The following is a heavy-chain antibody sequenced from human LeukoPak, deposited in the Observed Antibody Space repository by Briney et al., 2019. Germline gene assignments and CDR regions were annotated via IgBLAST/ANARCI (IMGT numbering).Heavy chain of an antibody. Sequence: GGSLRLSCAASGFTFSSYSMNWVRQAPGKGLEWISYISSSSSTIYYADSVKGRFTISRDNAKNSLYLQMNSLRAEDTAVYYCARGYGDYVGAFDIWGQGTMVTVSS. CDR1: GFTFSSYS. D-gene: IGHD4-17*01. CDR2: ISSSSSTI. CDR3: ARGYGDYVGAFDI. J-gene: IGHJ3*02. V-gene: IGHV3-48*04.